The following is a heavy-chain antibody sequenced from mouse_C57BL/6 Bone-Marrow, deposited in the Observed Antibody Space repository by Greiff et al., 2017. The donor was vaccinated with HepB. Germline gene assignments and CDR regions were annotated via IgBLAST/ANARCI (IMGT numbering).Heavy chain of an antibody. D-gene: IGHD3-1*01. CDR3: ARLGATRVYAMDY. CDR1: GYTFTSYW. V-gene: IGHV1-50*01. CDR2: LDPSDSYT. Sequence: QVQLQQPGAELVKPGASVKLSCKASGYTFTSYWMQWVKQRPGQGLEWIGELDPSDSYTNYNQKFKGKATLTVDTSSSTAYMQLSSLTSEDSAVYYCARLGATRVYAMDYWGQGTSVTVSS. J-gene: IGHJ4*01.